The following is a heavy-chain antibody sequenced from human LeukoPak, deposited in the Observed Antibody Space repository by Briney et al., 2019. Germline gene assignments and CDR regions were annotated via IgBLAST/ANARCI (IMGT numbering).Heavy chain of an antibody. Sequence: SETLSLTCTVSGGSISSSSYYWGWIRQPPGKGLEWIGYIYHSGSTYYNPSLKSRVTISVDRSKNQFSLKLSSVTAADTAVYYCASQRDRHFPFDYWGQGTLVTVSS. J-gene: IGHJ4*02. CDR1: GGSISSSSYY. V-gene: IGHV4-39*07. CDR3: ASQRDRHFPFDY. CDR2: IYHSGST. D-gene: IGHD2/OR15-2a*01.